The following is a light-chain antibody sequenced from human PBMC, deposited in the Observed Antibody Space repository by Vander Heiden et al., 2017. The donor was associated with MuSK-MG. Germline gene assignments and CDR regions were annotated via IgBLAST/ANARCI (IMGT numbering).Light chain of an antibody. V-gene: IGLV2-14*01. J-gene: IGLJ1*01. CDR1: SSDVGGYNY. CDR2: EVS. CDR3: SSYTSTSTPDV. Sequence: QSALTQPASVSGSTGQSITISCTGTSSDVGGYNYGSWHQQHPGKAPKLIIYEVSHRPSGVSNCFSGSKSGNTASLTISGLQAEDEADYFCSSYTSTSTPDVFGTGTKVTVL.